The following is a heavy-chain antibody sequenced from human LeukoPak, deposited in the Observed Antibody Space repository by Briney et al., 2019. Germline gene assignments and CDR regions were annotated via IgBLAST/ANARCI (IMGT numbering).Heavy chain of an antibody. V-gene: IGHV4-59*01. Sequence: SETLSLTCTVSGGSISSYYWSWIRQPPGKGLEWTGYIYYSGTTNYNPSLKSRVTISVDTSKNQFSLKLSSVTAADTAVYYCARGVYIAAAQYAYWGREPWSPSPQ. D-gene: IGHD6-13*01. CDR1: GGSISSYY. CDR2: IYYSGTT. J-gene: IGHJ4*02. CDR3: ARGVYIAAAQYAY.